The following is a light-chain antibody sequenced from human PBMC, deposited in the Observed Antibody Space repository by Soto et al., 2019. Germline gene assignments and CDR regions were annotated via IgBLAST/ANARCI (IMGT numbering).Light chain of an antibody. CDR3: CSKTSSITYV. CDR1: SSDIGGYNY. V-gene: IGLV2-14*01. Sequence: QSALTQPASVSGSPGQSITISCTGTSSDIGGYNYVSWYQQHPGEAPKLVIYEVSNRPPGVSNRFSGSKSGNMASLTISGLQADDEADYYCCSKTSSITYVFGSGTKLTVL. J-gene: IGLJ1*01. CDR2: EVS.